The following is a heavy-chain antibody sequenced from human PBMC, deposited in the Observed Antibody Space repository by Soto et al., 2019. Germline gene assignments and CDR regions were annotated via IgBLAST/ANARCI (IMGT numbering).Heavy chain of an antibody. Sequence: QVQLVQSGAEVKKPGSSVKVSCKASGGTFSSYAISWVRQAPGQGLEWMGGIIPIFATANYAQKFQGRVTITADESTSTAYMELSSLRSEDTAVYYCARGGNNHYYLIDYFDYWGQGTLVTVSS. CDR3: ARGGNNHYYLIDYFDY. V-gene: IGHV1-69*12. CDR2: IIPIFATA. D-gene: IGHD1-26*01. CDR1: GGTFSSYA. J-gene: IGHJ4*02.